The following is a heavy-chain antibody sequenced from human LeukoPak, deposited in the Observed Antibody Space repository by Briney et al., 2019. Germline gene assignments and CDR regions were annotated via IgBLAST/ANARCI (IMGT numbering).Heavy chain of an antibody. V-gene: IGHV4-59*08. CDR3: ARLDRPGGRTGDVFDV. CDR1: GGSISGYH. D-gene: IGHD1-26*01. CDR2: IDETWNT. Sequence: SETLSLTCTVSGGSISGYHWSWIRQSPGKGLEWIGYIDETWNTNYSPSLKSRVTMSLDMSKNQFSLEMNSVTAADTAMFYCARLDRPGGRTGDVFDVWGQRTMVTVSS. J-gene: IGHJ3*01.